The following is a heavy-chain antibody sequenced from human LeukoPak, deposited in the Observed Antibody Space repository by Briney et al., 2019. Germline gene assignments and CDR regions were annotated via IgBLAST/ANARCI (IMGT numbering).Heavy chain of an antibody. CDR2: IYHSGST. CDR1: GGSISSGGYS. Sequence: SQTLSLTCAVSGGSISSGGYSWSWIRQPPGKGLEWIGYIYHSGSTYYNPSLKSRVTISVDRSKNQFSLKLSSVTAADTAVYYCARASYDSSGYYFPAYGYFDYWAREPWSPSPQ. V-gene: IGHV4-30-2*01. D-gene: IGHD3-22*01. CDR3: ARASYDSSGYYFPAYGYFDY. J-gene: IGHJ4*02.